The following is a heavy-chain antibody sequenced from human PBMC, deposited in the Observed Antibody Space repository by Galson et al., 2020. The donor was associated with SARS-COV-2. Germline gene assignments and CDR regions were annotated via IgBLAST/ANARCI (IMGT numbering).Heavy chain of an antibody. CDR3: AKPGTIFALGAPNGGFMDV. Sequence: GGSLRLSCVASGFNFNNYGMYWVRHATGKGLEWVSVIWYAGNTRFYADPVKSRLTISRDNSKKTSYLQMNSLRVEDTAVYYCAKPGTIFALGAPNGGFMDVWGKGTTVIVSS. V-gene: IGHV3-33*06. D-gene: IGHD3-10*02. CDR1: GFNFNNYG. J-gene: IGHJ6*03. CDR2: IWYAGNTR.